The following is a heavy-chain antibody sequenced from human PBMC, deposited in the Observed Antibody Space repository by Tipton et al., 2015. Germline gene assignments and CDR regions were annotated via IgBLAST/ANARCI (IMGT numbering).Heavy chain of an antibody. J-gene: IGHJ4*02. CDR1: GDIFKKYV. V-gene: IGHV1-69*01. CDR3: ASLDSFSSGGSRSPFDS. CDR2: VVPLMGTS. Sequence: QLVQSGAEVKKPGSSVKVNCKASGDIFKKYVFSWVRQAPGRGLEWMGEVVPLMGTSNYAQKFQDRVTIRADESAALVSMQLTSLTSADTAVYYCASLDSFSSGGSRSPFDSWGQGTLVAVSS. D-gene: IGHD3-10*01.